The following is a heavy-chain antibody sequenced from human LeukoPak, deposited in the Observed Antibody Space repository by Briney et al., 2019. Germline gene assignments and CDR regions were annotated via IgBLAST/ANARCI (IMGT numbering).Heavy chain of an antibody. J-gene: IGHJ4*02. V-gene: IGHV3-73*01. CDR3: TRVGPSTVVDY. CDR1: GFTFSDSA. D-gene: IGHD1-26*01. CDR2: IRSKPQGYAT. Sequence: GGSLRLSCAASGFTFSDSAIHWVRQASGKGLEWVGRIRSKPQGYATAYDESLKGRFTISRDDSKNTAYLQMSSLKIEDTAVYYCTRVGPSTVVDYWGQGTQVTVSS.